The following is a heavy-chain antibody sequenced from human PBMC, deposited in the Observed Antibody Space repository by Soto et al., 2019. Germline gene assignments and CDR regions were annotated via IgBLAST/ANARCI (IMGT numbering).Heavy chain of an antibody. CDR2: ISAHKCNT. J-gene: IGHJ4*02. V-gene: IGHV1-18*01. Sequence: QVHLVQSGAEVKKPGASVKVSCKGSGYAFTTYGITWVRQAPGQGLEWMGWISAHKCNTNYAQKLQARVTVTRDTSTSTAYMELRSLRSDDTAVYYCARGRYGDYWGQGALVTVSS. CDR3: ARGRYGDY. D-gene: IGHD1-1*01. CDR1: GYAFTTYG.